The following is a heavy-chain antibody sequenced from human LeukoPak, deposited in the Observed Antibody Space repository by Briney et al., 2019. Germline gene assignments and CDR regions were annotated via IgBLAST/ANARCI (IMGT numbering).Heavy chain of an antibody. J-gene: IGHJ4*02. Sequence: SETLSLTCTVSGDSISSYFWSWIRQPAGKGLEWIGRIYISGSTNYNPSLKSRLTMSVDTSKNQFSLNLSSVTAADTAVYYCATGGALGGHFPYWGQGTLVTVSS. D-gene: IGHD1-26*01. V-gene: IGHV4-4*07. CDR3: ATGGALGGHFPY. CDR1: GDSISSYF. CDR2: IYISGST.